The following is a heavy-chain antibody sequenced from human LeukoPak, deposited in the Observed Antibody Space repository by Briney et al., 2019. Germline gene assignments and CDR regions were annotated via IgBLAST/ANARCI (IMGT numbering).Heavy chain of an antibody. CDR1: GGSFSGYY. Sequence: SETLSLTCAVYGGSFSGYYWSWIRQPPGKGLEWIGEINHSGSTNYNPSLKSRVTISVDTSKNQFSLKLSSVTAADTAVYYCARVAPRYCSSTSCYTGGATGWFDPWGQGTLVTVSS. J-gene: IGHJ5*02. V-gene: IGHV4-34*01. CDR2: INHSGST. CDR3: ARVAPRYCSSTSCYTGGATGWFDP. D-gene: IGHD2-2*02.